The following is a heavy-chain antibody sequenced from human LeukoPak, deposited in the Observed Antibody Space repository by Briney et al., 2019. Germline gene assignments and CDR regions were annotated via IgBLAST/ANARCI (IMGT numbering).Heavy chain of an antibody. CDR1: GGSISSYY. CDR3: ARGGGGFDY. D-gene: IGHD2-15*01. J-gene: IGHJ4*02. CDR2: IYYSGST. Sequence: SETLSLTCTVSGGSISSYYWSWIRQPPGKGLEWMGYIYYSGSTNYNPSLKSRVTISVDTSKNQFSLKLSSVTAADTAVYYCARGGGGFDYWGQGTLVTVSS. V-gene: IGHV4-59*01.